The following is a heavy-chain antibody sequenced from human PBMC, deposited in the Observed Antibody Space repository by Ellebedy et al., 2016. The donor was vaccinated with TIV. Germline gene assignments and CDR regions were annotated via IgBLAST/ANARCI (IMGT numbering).Heavy chain of an antibody. D-gene: IGHD3-10*01. J-gene: IGHJ4*02. Sequence: GGSLRLSCAASGFTFSSYAMHWVRQAPGKGLEWVAVISYDGSNKYYADSVKGRFTISRDNSKNTLYLQMNSLRAEDTALYYCARDTRSGSYDYWGQGTLVTVSS. CDR2: ISYDGSNK. V-gene: IGHV3-30*01. CDR3: ARDTRSGSYDY. CDR1: GFTFSSYA.